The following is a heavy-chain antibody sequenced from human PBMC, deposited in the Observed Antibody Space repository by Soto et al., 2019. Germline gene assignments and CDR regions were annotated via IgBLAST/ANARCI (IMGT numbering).Heavy chain of an antibody. V-gene: IGHV3-23*01. D-gene: IGHD1-20*01. Sequence: EVQLLESGGGLVQPGGSLRLSCAASGFTFSSYAMSWVRQAPGKGLEWVSSISGGGDMTYYADSVKGRFTISRQNSKNALELQMNSLRAVDMGVYHCAEDPHSYDLNDFTSDSWGQGTLVTVSS. J-gene: IGHJ4*02. CDR3: AEDPHSYDLNDFTSDS. CDR1: GFTFSSYA. CDR2: ISGGGDMT.